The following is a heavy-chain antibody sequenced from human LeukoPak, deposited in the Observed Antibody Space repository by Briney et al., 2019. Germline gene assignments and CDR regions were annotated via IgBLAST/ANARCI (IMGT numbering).Heavy chain of an antibody. D-gene: IGHD1-26*01. CDR3: AKAYSGTYPHEAFDI. CDR2: FHHRGST. CDR1: GYSISSGYY. J-gene: IGHJ3*02. Sequence: SETLSLTCTVSGYSISSGYYWGWIRQPPGKGLEWIGTFHHRGSTFQNPSLKSRVTISLDTSKNQFSLKLSAVTAADTAVSYCAKAYSGTYPHEAFDIWGQGTMVTVSS. V-gene: IGHV4-38-2*02.